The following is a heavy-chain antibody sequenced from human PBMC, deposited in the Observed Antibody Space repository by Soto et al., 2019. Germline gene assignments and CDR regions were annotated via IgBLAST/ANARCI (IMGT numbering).Heavy chain of an antibody. V-gene: IGHV3-23*01. Sequence: GGCLRIACVACGVTVRSYSVVWVRQAPGKGLEWVSGFRAGGDDGTTYYADSVKGRFTISRDNSKNTLFLQMNSLRAEDTAIYYCAKKVNSGSGSQYFDYFGQGTLVTVPS. J-gene: IGHJ4*02. CDR3: AKKVNSGSGSQYFDY. CDR1: GVTVRSYS. D-gene: IGHD3-10*01. CDR2: FRAGGDDGTT.